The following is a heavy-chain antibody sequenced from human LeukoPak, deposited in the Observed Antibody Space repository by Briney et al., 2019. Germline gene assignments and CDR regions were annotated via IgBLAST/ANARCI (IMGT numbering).Heavy chain of an antibody. V-gene: IGHV4-59*13. CDR3: ARGLAAAANFDY. CDR1: GGSLSSYY. D-gene: IGHD6-13*01. J-gene: IGHJ4*02. CDR2: IYYSGST. Sequence: SETLSLTCTVSGGSLSSYYWSWIRQPPGKGLEWIGYIYYSGSTNYNPSLKSRVTISVDTSKNQFSLKLSSVTAADTAVYYCARGLAAAANFDYWGQGTLVTVSS.